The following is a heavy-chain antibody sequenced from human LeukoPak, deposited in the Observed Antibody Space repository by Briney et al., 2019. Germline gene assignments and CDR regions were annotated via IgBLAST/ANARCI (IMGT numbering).Heavy chain of an antibody. J-gene: IGHJ3*02. CDR3: ARGYDFWSGYLSDAFDI. V-gene: IGHV1-2*06. Sequence: ASVKVSCKASGYSFTGYYIHWVRQAPGQGLQWMGRIYPHSGGTNYAQKFQGRVTMTRDTSISTAYMELSRLRSDDTAVYYCARGYDFWSGYLSDAFDIWGQGTMVTVSS. D-gene: IGHD3-3*01. CDR2: IYPHSGGT. CDR1: GYSFTGYY.